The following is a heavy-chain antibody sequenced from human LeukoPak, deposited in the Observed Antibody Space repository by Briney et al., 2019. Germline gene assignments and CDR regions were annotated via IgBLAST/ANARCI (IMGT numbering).Heavy chain of an antibody. CDR3: AGDKAGSQGAFDI. CDR1: GFTVSSNY. V-gene: IGHV3-53*01. D-gene: IGHD3-10*01. Sequence: PGGSLRLSCAASGFTVSSNYMSWVRQAPGKGLEWVSVIYSGGSTYYADSVKGRFTISRDNSKNTLDLQMNSLRAEDTAVYYCAGDKAGSQGAFDIWGQGTMVTVSS. J-gene: IGHJ3*02. CDR2: IYSGGST.